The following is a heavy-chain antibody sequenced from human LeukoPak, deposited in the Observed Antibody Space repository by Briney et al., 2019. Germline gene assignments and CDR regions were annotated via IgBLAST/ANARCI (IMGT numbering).Heavy chain of an antibody. Sequence: SETLSLTCAVYGGSFSRYYWSWIRQPPGKGLEWIGEVNHSGSTNYNPSLKSRVTISVDASKNQFSLKLSSVTAADTAVYYCAREGGSSWYSRDFYYIDVWGKGTTVTVSS. D-gene: IGHD6-13*01. J-gene: IGHJ6*03. CDR3: AREGGSSWYSRDFYYIDV. V-gene: IGHV4-34*01. CDR2: VNHSGST. CDR1: GGSFSRYY.